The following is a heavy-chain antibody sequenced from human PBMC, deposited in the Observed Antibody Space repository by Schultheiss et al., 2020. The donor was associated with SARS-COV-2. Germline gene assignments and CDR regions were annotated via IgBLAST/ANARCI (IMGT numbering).Heavy chain of an antibody. CDR2: IYYSGST. V-gene: IGHV4-59*08. CDR1: GGSFSGYY. J-gene: IGHJ4*02. D-gene: IGHD3-22*01. Sequence: SETLSLTCAVYGGSFSGYYWSWIRQPPGKGLEWIGYIYYSGSTYYNPSLKSRVTISVDTSKNQFSLKLSSVTAADTAVYYCARHDSSDTYIDYWGQGTLVTVSS. CDR3: ARHDSSDTYIDY.